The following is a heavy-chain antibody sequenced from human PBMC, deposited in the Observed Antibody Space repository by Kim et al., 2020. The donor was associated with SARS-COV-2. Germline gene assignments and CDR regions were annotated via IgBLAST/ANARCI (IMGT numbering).Heavy chain of an antibody. CDR3: ARDTGVPFQH. J-gene: IGHJ1*01. Sequence: GGSLRLSCAASGFTFSSYWMHWIRQPPWKGLVWVSRSNNDGSSTAYADSVKGRFTISRDNAKNTLYLQMNSLRAEDTAVYYCARDTGVPFQHWGQGTLVTVSS. CDR1: GFTFSSYW. D-gene: IGHD6-6*01. V-gene: IGHV3-74*01. CDR2: SNNDGSST.